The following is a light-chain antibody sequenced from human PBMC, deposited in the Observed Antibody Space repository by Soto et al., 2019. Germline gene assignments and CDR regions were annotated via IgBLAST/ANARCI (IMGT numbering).Light chain of an antibody. CDR1: QSITTF. J-gene: IGKJ2*01. CDR2: AAS. CDR3: QQTYSTPYT. V-gene: IGKV1-39*01. Sequence: DIQMTQSPSSLSASVGDRVTITCRASQSITTFLNWYQQKPGKAPKLLIYAASSLQTGVPSRFSGSGSGTDFTLTISSLQPGDFATYHCQQTYSTPYTFGQGTKLEIK.